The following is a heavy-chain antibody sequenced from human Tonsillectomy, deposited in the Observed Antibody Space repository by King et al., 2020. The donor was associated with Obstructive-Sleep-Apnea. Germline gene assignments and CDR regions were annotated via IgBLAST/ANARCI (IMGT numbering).Heavy chain of an antibody. D-gene: IGHD1-26*01. V-gene: IGHV2-5*02. Sequence: TLKESGPTLVKATQTLTLTCTFSGLSLSTNGVGFGWIRQPPGKALEWLALIYLGDYKRYNPSLKNRLTTTKDTSKNQVVLTMTNMDPVDTATYYCAHRRSVGATEGSVVYWGQGTQVTVSS. CDR2: IYLGDYK. CDR3: AHRRSVGATEGSVVY. J-gene: IGHJ4*02. CDR1: GLSLSTNGVG.